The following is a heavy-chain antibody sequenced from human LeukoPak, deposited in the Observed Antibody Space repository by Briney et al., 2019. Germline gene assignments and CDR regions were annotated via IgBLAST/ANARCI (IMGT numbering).Heavy chain of an antibody. V-gene: IGHV3-23*01. D-gene: IGHD3-10*01. CDR3: AVPMVRGVMDYYYYGMDV. Sequence: GGSLRLSCAASGFTFSSYAMSWVRQAPGKGLEWVSAISGSGGSTYYADSVKGRFTISRDNSKNTLYLQMNSLRAEDTAVYYCAVPMVRGVMDYYYYGMDVWGQGTTVTVSS. CDR1: GFTFSSYA. J-gene: IGHJ6*02. CDR2: ISGSGGST.